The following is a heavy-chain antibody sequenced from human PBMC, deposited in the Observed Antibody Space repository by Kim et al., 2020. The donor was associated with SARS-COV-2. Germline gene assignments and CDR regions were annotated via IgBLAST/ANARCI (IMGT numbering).Heavy chain of an antibody. CDR2: IYPGDSDT. Sequence: GESLKISCKGSGYSFTSYWIGWVRQMPGKGLEWMGIIYPGDSDTRYSPSFQGQVTISADKSISTAYLQWSSLKASDTAMYYCARHESGTYGSGSYYNAQRRRALDYWGQGTLVTVSS. V-gene: IGHV5-51*01. CDR3: ARHESGTYGSGSYYNAQRRRALDY. CDR1: GYSFTSYW. D-gene: IGHD3-10*01. J-gene: IGHJ4*02.